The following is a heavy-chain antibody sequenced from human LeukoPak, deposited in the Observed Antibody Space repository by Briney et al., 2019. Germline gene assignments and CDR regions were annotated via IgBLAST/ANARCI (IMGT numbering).Heavy chain of an antibody. CDR2: ISSSSSTI. CDR1: GFTFSTYN. Sequence: GGSLRLSCAASGFTFSTYNMNWVRQAPGKGLEWVSYISSSSSTIYYADYVQGRFTVSRDNAKNSLYLQKNSLRDEDTAVYYCARAGAWEALNCWGQGTLVTVSS. J-gene: IGHJ4*02. D-gene: IGHD1-26*01. V-gene: IGHV3-48*02. CDR3: ARAGAWEALNC.